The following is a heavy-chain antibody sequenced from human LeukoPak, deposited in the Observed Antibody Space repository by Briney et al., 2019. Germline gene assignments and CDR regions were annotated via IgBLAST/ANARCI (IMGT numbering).Heavy chain of an antibody. CDR2: INPNSGGT. D-gene: IGHD2-15*01. CDR1: GYTFTGYY. Sequence: ASVKISCKASGYTFTGYYMHWVRQAPGQGLEWMGWINPNSGGTNYAQKFQGRVTMTRDKSISTAYMELSRLRSDDTAVYYCARAGYCSGGSCEYYYYYGMDVWGQGTTVTVSS. V-gene: IGHV1-2*02. CDR3: ARAGYCSGGSCEYYYYYGMDV. J-gene: IGHJ6*02.